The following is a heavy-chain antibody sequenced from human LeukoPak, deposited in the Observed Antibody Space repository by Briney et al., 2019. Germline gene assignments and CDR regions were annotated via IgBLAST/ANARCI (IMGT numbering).Heavy chain of an antibody. CDR2: MSNDGSDK. V-gene: IGHV3-30*02. J-gene: IGHJ6*03. CDR1: GFSFMTYG. Sequence: PGGSLRLSCAEFGFSFMTYGMHWVRQAPGKGLEWVAFMSNDGSDKLYRDSVKGRFTISRDNSKNTLYLQMTRLRDDDTAVYFCAKGLSGSYYYYMDVWGKGTTVTVSS. CDR3: AKGLSGSYYYYMDV. D-gene: IGHD1-26*01.